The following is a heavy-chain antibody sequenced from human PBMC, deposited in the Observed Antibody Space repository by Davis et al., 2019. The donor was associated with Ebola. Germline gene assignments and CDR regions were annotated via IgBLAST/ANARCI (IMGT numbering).Heavy chain of an antibody. CDR3: ARLSDSWSGYYVDFDF. J-gene: IGHJ4*02. D-gene: IGHD3-3*01. V-gene: IGHV4-59*01. CDR1: GGSIGGYY. CDR2: ISYAST. Sequence: PGGSLRLSCSVSGGSIGGYYWTWIRQPPGKGLEYIGYISYASTNYNPSLKRRVTISLDRSKNQFSLRLTSVTAADTAVYYCARLSDSWSGYYVDFDFWGQGILVTVSS.